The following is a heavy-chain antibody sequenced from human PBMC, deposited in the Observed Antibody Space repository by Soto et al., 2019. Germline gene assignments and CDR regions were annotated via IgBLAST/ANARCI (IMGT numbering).Heavy chain of an antibody. CDR3: ARVPDLSGGLHYSDSRVV. V-gene: IGHV3-74*03. CDR1: GFTFSSYW. J-gene: IGHJ6*03. CDR2: INGDGSIT. D-gene: IGHD3-10*01. Sequence: EVQLVESGGGIVQPGGSLRLSCAASGFTFSSYWMHWVRQVPGKGLVWVSRINGDGSITKYAESVKGRFTVSRDNTKDTLYVQMHSLRADDTALFYWARVPDLSGGLHYSDSRVVWGKGTTVTVSS.